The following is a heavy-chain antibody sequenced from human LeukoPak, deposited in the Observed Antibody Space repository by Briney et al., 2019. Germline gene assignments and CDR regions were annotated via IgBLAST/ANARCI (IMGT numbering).Heavy chain of an antibody. CDR3: ARINYYDSSGYYTEPAFDI. J-gene: IGHJ3*02. V-gene: IGHV4-59*01. CDR1: GGSISSYY. Sequence: PLETLSLTCTVSGGSISSYYWSWIRQPPGKGLEWSGYIYYSGSTNYNPSLKSRVTISVDTSKNQFSLKLSSVTAADTAVYYCARINYYDSSGYYTEPAFDIWGQGTMVTVSS. D-gene: IGHD3-22*01. CDR2: IYYSGST.